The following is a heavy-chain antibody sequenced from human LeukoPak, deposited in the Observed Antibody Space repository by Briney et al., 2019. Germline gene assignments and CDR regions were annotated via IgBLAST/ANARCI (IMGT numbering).Heavy chain of an antibody. D-gene: IGHD3-22*01. V-gene: IGHV3-11*01. J-gene: IGHJ4*02. CDR1: EFTFSDYY. CDR2: ISSGGSTI. CDR3: AKDQGYYDSSGYYPRV. Sequence: GGSLRLSCGASEFTFSDYYMSWIRQAPGMGLEWVSYISSGGSTIYYADSVKGRFTISRDNARNSLYLQMNSLRAEDTAVYYCAKDQGYYDSSGYYPRVWGQGTLVTVSS.